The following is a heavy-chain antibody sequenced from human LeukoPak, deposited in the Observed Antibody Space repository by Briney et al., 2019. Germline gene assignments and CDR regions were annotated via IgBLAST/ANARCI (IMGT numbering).Heavy chain of an antibody. V-gene: IGHV3-30*18. CDR3: AKDLNYYDSSGYPR. Sequence: GGSLRLSCAASGFTLSSYGMHWVRQAPGKGLEWVAVISYDGSNKYYADSVKGRFTISRDNSKNTLYLQMNSLRAEDTAVYYCAKDLNYYDSSGYPRWGQGTLVTVSS. CDR1: GFTLSSYG. CDR2: ISYDGSNK. J-gene: IGHJ4*02. D-gene: IGHD3-22*01.